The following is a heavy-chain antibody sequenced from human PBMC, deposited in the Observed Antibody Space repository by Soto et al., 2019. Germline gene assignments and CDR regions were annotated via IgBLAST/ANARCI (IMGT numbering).Heavy chain of an antibody. V-gene: IGHV1-18*01. J-gene: IGHJ4*02. Sequence: QVQLVQSGPEVKKPGASVKVSCKTSGYTFTSYGIRWVRQAPGQGLEWMGWITTDKGKTTYAQKFQGRVTMTTDTPTSTAYMELRSLRSDDTAVYYCATRSPAFDYWGQGTLVTVSS. CDR2: ITTDKGKT. CDR3: ATRSPAFDY. CDR1: GYTFTSYG.